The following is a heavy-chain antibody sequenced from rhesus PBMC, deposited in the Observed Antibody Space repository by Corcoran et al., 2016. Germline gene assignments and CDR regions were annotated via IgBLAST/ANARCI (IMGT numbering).Heavy chain of an antibody. CDR2: IYWSDGK. J-gene: IGHJ4*01. Sequence: QVTLKESGPALVKPTQTLTLTCTFSGFSISTIGTGVGWIRQPPGKALEWLASIYWSDGKYYSASLKSRLNISKGNSINQVILTMTNMDPVDTATYYCALVRDSGYWRGTNFDYWGQGVLVTVSS. CDR3: ALVRDSGYWRGTNFDY. D-gene: IGHD6-25*01. V-gene: IGHV2-95*01. CDR1: GFSISTIGTG.